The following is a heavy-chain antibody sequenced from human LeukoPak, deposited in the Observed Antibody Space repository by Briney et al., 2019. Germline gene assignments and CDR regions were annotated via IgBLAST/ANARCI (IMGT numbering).Heavy chain of an antibody. V-gene: IGHV1-2*02. D-gene: IGHD6-19*01. Sequence: GASVKVSCKASGYTFTGYYMHWVRQAPGQGLEWMGWINPNSGGTNYAQKFQGRVTMTRDTSISTAYMELSRLRSDDTAVYYCARDGSRSGWYLGYWGQGTLVTVSS. CDR2: INPNSGGT. CDR1: GYTFTGYY. CDR3: ARDGSRSGWYLGY. J-gene: IGHJ4*02.